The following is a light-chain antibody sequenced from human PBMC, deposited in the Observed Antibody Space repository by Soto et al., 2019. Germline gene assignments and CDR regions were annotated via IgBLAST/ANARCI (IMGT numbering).Light chain of an antibody. V-gene: IGLV1-47*01. J-gene: IGLJ2*01. CDR1: SSNIGSNY. Sequence: QSVLTQPHSASGTPGQRVTISCSGSSSNIGSNYVYWYQQLPGTAPKLLIYRNNQRPSGVPDRFSGSKSGTSVSLAISGLRSEDEADYYCAAWDDSLSGVVFGGGTKLTVL. CDR3: AAWDDSLSGVV. CDR2: RNN.